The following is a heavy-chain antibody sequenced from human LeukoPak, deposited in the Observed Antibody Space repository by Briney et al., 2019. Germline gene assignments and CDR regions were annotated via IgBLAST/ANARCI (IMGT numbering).Heavy chain of an antibody. D-gene: IGHD3-16*01. CDR3: ARDSLTKGGDY. J-gene: IGHJ4*02. CDR1: GFTFSSYW. V-gene: IGHV3-7*01. Sequence: GGSLRLSCVASGFTFSSYWMSWVRQAPGKGLEWVANIKVDGSEEYYVDSVKGRFTISGDNAKNSLYLQMNSLRAEDTALYYCARDSLTKGGDYWGQGTLVTVSS. CDR2: IKVDGSEE.